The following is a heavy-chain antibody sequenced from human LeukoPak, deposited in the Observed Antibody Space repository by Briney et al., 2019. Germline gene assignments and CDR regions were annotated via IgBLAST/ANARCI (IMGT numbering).Heavy chain of an antibody. Sequence: PGGSLRLSCAASGFTFSTNWMSWVRQAPGKGLEWVSAISGSGGSTYYADSVKGRFTISRDNSKNTLYLQMNSLRAEDTAVYYCATPSGSYYDYYFDYWGQGTLVTVSS. J-gene: IGHJ4*02. V-gene: IGHV3-23*01. CDR3: ATPSGSYYDYYFDY. CDR2: ISGSGGST. D-gene: IGHD1-26*01. CDR1: GFTFSTNW.